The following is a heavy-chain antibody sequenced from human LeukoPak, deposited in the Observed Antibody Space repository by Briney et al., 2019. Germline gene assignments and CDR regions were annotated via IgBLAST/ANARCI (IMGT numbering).Heavy chain of an antibody. Sequence: GGSLRLSCTASGLTFGDYAMSWVRQAPGKGLERVGFIRSKAYGGTTEYAASVKGRFTISRDDSKSIAYLQMNSLKTEDTAVYYCVRVVTRVIFDYWGQGTLVTVSS. J-gene: IGHJ4*02. CDR1: GLTFGDYA. D-gene: IGHD5-18*01. V-gene: IGHV3-49*04. CDR2: IRSKAYGGTT. CDR3: VRVVTRVIFDY.